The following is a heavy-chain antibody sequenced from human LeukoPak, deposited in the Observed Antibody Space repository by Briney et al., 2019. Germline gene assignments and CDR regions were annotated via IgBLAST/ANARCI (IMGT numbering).Heavy chain of an antibody. D-gene: IGHD3-22*01. Sequence: SETLSLTCTVSGGSISSYYWSWIRQPAGKGLEWIGRIYTSGSTNYNPSLKSRVTMSVDTSKNQFSLKLSSVTAADTAVYYCARGRYYYDSSGYTLGVWGKGTTVTVS. CDR1: GGSISSYY. CDR3: ARGRYYYDSSGYTLGV. J-gene: IGHJ6*03. CDR2: IYTSGST. V-gene: IGHV4-4*07.